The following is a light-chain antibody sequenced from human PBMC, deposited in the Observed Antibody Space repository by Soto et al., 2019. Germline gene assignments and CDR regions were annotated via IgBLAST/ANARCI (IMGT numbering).Light chain of an antibody. CDR3: QQYGSSPPWT. Sequence: EIVLTQSPGTLSLSPGERATLSCRASQSVSSNYLAWYQQKPGQAPRLFIYGASSRATGIPDRFSGSGFGTDFTLTISRLEPEDFAVYYCQQYGSSPPWTFGQGTKVEIK. CDR2: GAS. V-gene: IGKV3-20*01. J-gene: IGKJ1*01. CDR1: QSVSSNY.